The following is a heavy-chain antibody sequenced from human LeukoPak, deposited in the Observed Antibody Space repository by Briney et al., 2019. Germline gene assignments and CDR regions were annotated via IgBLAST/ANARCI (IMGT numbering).Heavy chain of an antibody. Sequence: SETLSLTCTVSGGSISSSSYYWGWIRQPPGKGLEWIGSIYYSGSTYYNPSLKSRVTISVDTSKNQFSLKLSSVTAADTAVYYCARHRGGMAVAGTLYWGQGTLVTVSS. D-gene: IGHD6-19*01. CDR2: IYYSGST. V-gene: IGHV4-39*01. CDR3: ARHRGGMAVAGTLY. J-gene: IGHJ4*02. CDR1: GGSISSSSYY.